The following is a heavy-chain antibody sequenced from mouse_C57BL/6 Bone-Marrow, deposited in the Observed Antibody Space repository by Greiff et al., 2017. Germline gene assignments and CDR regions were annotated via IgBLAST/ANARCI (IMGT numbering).Heavy chain of an antibody. CDR3: AKYAAWFAY. J-gene: IGHJ3*01. CDR2: IWGDGST. CDR1: GFSLTSYG. Sequence: VKLVESGPGLVAPSQSLSITCTVSGFSLTSYGVSWVRQPPGTGLEWLGVIWGDGSTNYNSALISRLSISKDNSKSQVFLKLNSLQTDDTAKYYCAKYAAWFAYWGKGTLVTVSA. V-gene: IGHV2-3*01. D-gene: IGHD6-5*01.